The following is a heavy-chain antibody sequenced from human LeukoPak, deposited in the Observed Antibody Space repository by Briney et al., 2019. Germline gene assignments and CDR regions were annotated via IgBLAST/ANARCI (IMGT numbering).Heavy chain of an antibody. CDR3: AVGYCSGGSCYYH. Sequence: PGGSLRLSCAASGCTVSSNYMSWVRQAPGKGLEWVSVIYSGGSTYYADSVKGRFTISRDNSKNTLYLQMNSLRAEDTAVYYCAVGYCSGGSCYYHWGQGTLVTVSS. J-gene: IGHJ4*02. V-gene: IGHV3-66*01. CDR2: IYSGGST. CDR1: GCTVSSNY. D-gene: IGHD2-15*01.